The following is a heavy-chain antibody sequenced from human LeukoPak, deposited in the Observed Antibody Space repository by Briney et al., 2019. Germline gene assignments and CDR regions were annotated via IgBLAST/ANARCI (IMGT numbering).Heavy chain of an antibody. V-gene: IGHV3-30*18. CDR3: AKGIITMIVVVTPDDAFDI. D-gene: IGHD3-22*01. CDR2: ISYDGSNK. J-gene: IGHJ3*02. CDR1: GFTFSRYG. Sequence: PGGSLRLSCAASGFTFSRYGMHWVRQAPGKGLEWVAVISYDGSNKYYADSVKGRFTISRDNSKNTLYLQMNSLRAEDTAVYYCAKGIITMIVVVTPDDAFDIWGQGTMVTVSS.